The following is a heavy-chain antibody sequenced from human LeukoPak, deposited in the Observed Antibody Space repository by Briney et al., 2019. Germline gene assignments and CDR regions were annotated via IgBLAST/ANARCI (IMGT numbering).Heavy chain of an antibody. CDR1: GGSFSGYY. J-gene: IGHJ3*02. D-gene: IGHD3-22*01. V-gene: IGHV4-34*01. CDR2: INHSGST. CDR3: ARGPTYYYDSSGYSAFDI. Sequence: PSETLSLTCAVYGGSFSGYYWSWIRQPPGKGLEWLGEINHSGSTKYNPSLKSRVTISVDTSQNQFSLKLSSVTAADTAVYYCARGPTYYYDSSGYSAFDIWGQGTMVTVSS.